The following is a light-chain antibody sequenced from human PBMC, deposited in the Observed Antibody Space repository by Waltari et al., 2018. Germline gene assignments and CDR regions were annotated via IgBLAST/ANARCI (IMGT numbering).Light chain of an antibody. J-gene: IGLJ2*01. Sequence: QSVLTQPPSASGTPGRRVTISCSGSSSNIGSNTTNWYQQLPGTAPKLLIYSNNQRPSGVPDRFSGSKSGTSASLAISGLQSEDEADYYCAAWDDSLNGLVFGGGTKLTVL. CDR2: SNN. CDR3: AAWDDSLNGLV. V-gene: IGLV1-44*01. CDR1: SSNIGSNT.